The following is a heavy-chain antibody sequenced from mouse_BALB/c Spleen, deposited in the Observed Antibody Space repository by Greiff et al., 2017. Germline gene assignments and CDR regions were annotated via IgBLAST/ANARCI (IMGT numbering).Heavy chain of an antibody. Sequence: EVKLVESGGGLVQPGGSLKLSCAASGFTFSSYGMSWVRQTPDKRLELVATINSNGGSTYYPDSVKGRFTISRDNAKNTLYLQMSSLKSEDTAMYYCARNYGNFAYWGQGTLVTVSA. V-gene: IGHV5-6-3*01. CDR2: INSNGGST. J-gene: IGHJ3*01. CDR3: ARNYGNFAY. CDR1: GFTFSSYG. D-gene: IGHD2-1*01.